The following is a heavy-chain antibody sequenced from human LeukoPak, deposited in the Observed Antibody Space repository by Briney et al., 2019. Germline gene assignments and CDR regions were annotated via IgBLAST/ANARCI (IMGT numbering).Heavy chain of an antibody. Sequence: PSETLSLTCTVSGASISSESYYWTWIRQPAGKGLEWIGRIYNTGSTKYNPSLKSRVTISIDTSKNQFSLKLNSVTAADTAVYYCAXXXXXNXDWXDPWGQGTLVTVXS. CDR2: IYNTGST. V-gene: IGHV4-61*02. J-gene: IGHJ5*02. CDR1: GASISSESYY. CDR3: AXXXXXNXDWXDP.